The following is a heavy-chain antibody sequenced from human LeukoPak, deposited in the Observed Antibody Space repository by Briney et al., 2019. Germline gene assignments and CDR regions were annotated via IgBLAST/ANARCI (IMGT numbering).Heavy chain of an antibody. J-gene: IGHJ4*02. Sequence: GGSLRLSCAASGFTFSSYGMHWVRQAPGKGLEWVAVIWYDGSNKYYADSVKGRFTISRDNSKNTLYLQMNSLRAEDTAVYYCAKDWRPLRPRYYFDYWGQGTLVTVSS. D-gene: IGHD4-17*01. CDR2: IWYDGSNK. V-gene: IGHV3-33*06. CDR1: GFTFSSYG. CDR3: AKDWRPLRPRYYFDY.